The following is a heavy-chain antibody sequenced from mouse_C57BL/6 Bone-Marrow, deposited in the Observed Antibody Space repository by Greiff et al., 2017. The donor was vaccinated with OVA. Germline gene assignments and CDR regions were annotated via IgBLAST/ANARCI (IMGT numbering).Heavy chain of an antibody. D-gene: IGHD2-5*01. V-gene: IGHV1-42*01. CDR1: GYSFTGYY. CDR2: INPSTGGT. J-gene: IGHJ4*01. CDR3: AREGAYYSIYYAMDY. Sequence: VQLKESGPELVKPGASVKISCKASGYSFTGYYMNWVKQSPEKSLEWIGEINPSTGGTTYNQKFKAKATLTVDKSSSTAYMQIKSRTSEDSAVYYCAREGAYYSIYYAMDYWGQGTSVTVSS.